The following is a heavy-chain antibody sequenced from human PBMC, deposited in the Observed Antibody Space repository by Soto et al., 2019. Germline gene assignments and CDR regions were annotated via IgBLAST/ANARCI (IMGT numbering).Heavy chain of an antibody. V-gene: IGHV3-23*01. CDR3: AKSHEFGVVILYYFDY. CDR2: ISGSGGST. D-gene: IGHD3-3*01. J-gene: IGHJ4*02. Sequence: GSLRLSCAASGFTFSIYAMSLVLQAPGKGLEWVSAISGSGGSTYYADSVKGRFTISRDNSKNTLYLQMNSLRAEDTAVYYCAKSHEFGVVILYYFDYWGQGTLVTVSS. CDR1: GFTFSIYA.